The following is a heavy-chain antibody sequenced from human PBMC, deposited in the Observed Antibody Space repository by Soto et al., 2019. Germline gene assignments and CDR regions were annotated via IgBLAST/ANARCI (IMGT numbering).Heavy chain of an antibody. J-gene: IGHJ4*02. Sequence: QVQLVQSGAEVKKPGASVKVSCRTAGYTFTHYYIHWVRQAPGQGLEWLAIINPASGSTNYAQDFQGRGTLTMDTSTTTVYMELSGLRAEDTAIFYCARDLEAGDHWGQGTLVTVSS. D-gene: IGHD6-13*01. CDR1: GYTFTHYY. CDR3: ARDLEAGDH. CDR2: INPASGST. V-gene: IGHV1-46*01.